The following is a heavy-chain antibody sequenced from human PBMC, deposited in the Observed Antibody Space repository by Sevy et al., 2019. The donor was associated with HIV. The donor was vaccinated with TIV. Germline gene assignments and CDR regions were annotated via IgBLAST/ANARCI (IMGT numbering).Heavy chain of an antibody. J-gene: IGHJ3*02. D-gene: IGHD3-10*01. CDR2: ISYDGSNK. Sequence: GGSLRLSCAASGFTFSSYAMHWVRQAPGKGLEWVAVISYDGSNKYYADSVKGRFTISRDNSKNTLYLQMSSLRAEDTAVYYCARARFGELLSDDAFDIWGQGTMVTVSS. CDR3: ARARFGELLSDDAFDI. CDR1: GFTFSSYA. V-gene: IGHV3-30-3*01.